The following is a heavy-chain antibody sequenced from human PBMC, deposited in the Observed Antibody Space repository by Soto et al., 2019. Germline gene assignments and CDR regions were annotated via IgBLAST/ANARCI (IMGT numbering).Heavy chain of an antibody. CDR2: INPSGGTT. J-gene: IGHJ4*02. CDR3: ARGPATAPDAY. V-gene: IGHV1-46*01. CDR1: GYTFTGYY. D-gene: IGHD2-2*01. Sequence: ASVKVSCKASGYTFTGYYMHWVRQAPGQGLEWMGWINPSGGTTTYAQKFQGRVTMTRDTSTSTVYMELSSLRSEDTAVYYCARGPATAPDAYWGLGTLVTVSS.